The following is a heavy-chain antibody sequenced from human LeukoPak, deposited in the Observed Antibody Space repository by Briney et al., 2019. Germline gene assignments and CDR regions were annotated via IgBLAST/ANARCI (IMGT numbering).Heavy chain of an antibody. D-gene: IGHD1-26*01. V-gene: IGHV3-7*01. CDR3: ATPGGSIVGATIGFDY. Sequence: PGGSLRLSCAASGFTFSNYWMSWVRQAPGKGLEWVANIKQDGSEKYYVDSVKGRFTISRDNAKNSLYLQMNSLRAEDTAVYYCATPGGSIVGATIGFDYWGQGTLVTVSS. J-gene: IGHJ4*02. CDR2: IKQDGSEK. CDR1: GFTFSNYW.